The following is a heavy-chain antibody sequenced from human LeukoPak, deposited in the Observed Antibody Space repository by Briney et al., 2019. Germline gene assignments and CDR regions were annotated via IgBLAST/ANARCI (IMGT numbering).Heavy chain of an antibody. D-gene: IGHD2-8*01. CDR3: VRGQTNLDNWFDP. Sequence: GSLRLSCEASGFTFSNYGMNWVRQAPGKGLEWVSYIRPNDGTTHYADSVKGRFTISRDNVKNSLSLQMTSLRVDDSAVYYCVRGQTNLDNWFDPWGQGTLVIVSS. CDR1: GFTFSNYG. V-gene: IGHV3-48*01. CDR2: IRPNDGTT. J-gene: IGHJ5*02.